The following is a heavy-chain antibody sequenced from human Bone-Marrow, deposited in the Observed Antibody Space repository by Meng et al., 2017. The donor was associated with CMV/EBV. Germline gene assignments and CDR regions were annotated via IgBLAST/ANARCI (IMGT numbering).Heavy chain of an antibody. D-gene: IGHD5-12*01. Sequence: ASVKVSCKASGYTFTGYYMHWVRQAPGQGLEWMGWINPNSGGTNYAQKFQGRVTMTSDTSISTAYMELSRLRSDDTAVYYCARDWHSDYSPPNWFDPWGQGTLVTVSS. J-gene: IGHJ5*02. CDR3: ARDWHSDYSPPNWFDP. CDR2: INPNSGGT. V-gene: IGHV1-2*02. CDR1: GYTFTGYY.